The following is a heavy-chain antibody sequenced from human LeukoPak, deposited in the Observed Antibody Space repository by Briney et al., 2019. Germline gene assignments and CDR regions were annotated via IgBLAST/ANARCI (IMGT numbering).Heavy chain of an antibody. J-gene: IGHJ4*02. Sequence: PGGSLRLSCAASGITVSSNYMSWVRQAPGKGLEWVSIIYSGGATYYADSVKGRFTISRENSKNTSWLQMNSLRAEDTAVYYCARLHYDVLTGPFDYWGQGTLVTVSS. CDR2: IYSGGAT. V-gene: IGHV3-66*04. CDR3: ARLHYDVLTGPFDY. D-gene: IGHD3-9*01. CDR1: GITVSSNY.